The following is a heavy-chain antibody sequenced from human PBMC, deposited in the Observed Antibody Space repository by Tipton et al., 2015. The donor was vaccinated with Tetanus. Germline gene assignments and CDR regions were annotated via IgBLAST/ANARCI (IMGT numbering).Heavy chain of an antibody. Sequence: QLVQSGAEVKKPGASVKLSCKTSGYTFTQYYLHWVRQAPGQGLEWVGGITPIFGTTNSAPKFQGRVTITADESTNTAYMELSSLISEDTAVYYCARAPSRISRAYDFWGQGTQITVSS. D-gene: IGHD2-21*01. CDR1: GYTFTQYY. J-gene: IGHJ4*02. CDR3: ARAPSRISRAYDF. CDR2: ITPIFGTT. V-gene: IGHV1-69*13.